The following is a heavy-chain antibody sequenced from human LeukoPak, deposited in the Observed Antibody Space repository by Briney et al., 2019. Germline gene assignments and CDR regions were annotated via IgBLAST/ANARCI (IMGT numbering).Heavy chain of an antibody. CDR2: ISWNSGSI. Sequence: QSGGSLRLSCAASGFTFDDYAMHWVRQAPGRGLEWVSGISWNSGSIGYADSVKGRFTISRDNAKNSLYLQMNSLRAEDTALYYCAKDLDDSSGYDIWGQGTMVTVSS. CDR1: GFTFDDYA. J-gene: IGHJ3*02. V-gene: IGHV3-9*01. D-gene: IGHD3-22*01. CDR3: AKDLDDSSGYDI.